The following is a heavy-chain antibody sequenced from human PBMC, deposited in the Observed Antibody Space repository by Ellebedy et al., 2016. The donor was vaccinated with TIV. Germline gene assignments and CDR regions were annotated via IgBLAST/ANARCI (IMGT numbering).Heavy chain of an antibody. CDR3: ARDLPYYYDSSGYRLFDY. CDR1: GGTFSSYA. D-gene: IGHD3-22*01. CDR2: ISAYNGNT. J-gene: IGHJ4*02. Sequence: AASVKVSCKASGGTFSSYAISWVRQAPGQGLEWMGWISAYNGNTNYAQKLQGRVTMTTDTSTSTAYMELRSLRSDDTAVYYCARDLPYYYDSSGYRLFDYWGQGTLVTVSS. V-gene: IGHV1-18*01.